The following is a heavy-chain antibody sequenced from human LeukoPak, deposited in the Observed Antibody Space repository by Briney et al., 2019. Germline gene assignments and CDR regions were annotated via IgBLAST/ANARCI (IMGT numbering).Heavy chain of an antibody. D-gene: IGHD2-2*01. CDR1: GFTFSDYY. V-gene: IGHV3-11*04. CDR2: ISSSSSTI. CDR3: ARAEYCSSTSCSDAFDI. J-gene: IGHJ3*02. Sequence: GGSLRLSCAAPGFTFSDYYMSWIRQAPGKGLEWVSYISSSSSTIYYADSVKGRFTISRDNAKNSLYLQMNSLRAEDTAVYYCARAEYCSSTSCSDAFDIWGQGTMVTVSS.